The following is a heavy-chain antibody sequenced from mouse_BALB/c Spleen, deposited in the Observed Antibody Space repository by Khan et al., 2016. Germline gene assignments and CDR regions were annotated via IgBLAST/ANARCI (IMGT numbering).Heavy chain of an antibody. CDR2: IDPANGNT. J-gene: IGHJ3*01. V-gene: IGHV14-3*02. CDR3: ARWTGTDWFAY. Sequence: IQLVQSGAELVKPGASVKLSCTASGFNIKDTYMHWVKQRPEQGLEWIGRIDPANGNTKYDPKFQGKATITADTSSNTAYLQLSSLTSEDTAVYYCARWTGTDWFAYWGQGTLVTVSA. CDR1: GFNIKDTY. D-gene: IGHD4-1*01.